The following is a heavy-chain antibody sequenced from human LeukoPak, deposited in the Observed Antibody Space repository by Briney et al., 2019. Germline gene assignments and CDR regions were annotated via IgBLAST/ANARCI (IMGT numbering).Heavy chain of an antibody. CDR1: GFTVSSNS. Sequence: PGGSLRLSCTVSGFTVSSNSMNWVRQAPGKGLEWISYISTSGGIIYYADSVRGRFTIPRDNAKNSLFLQMNSLTVEDTAVYYCAREASYSSSWATFDNWGQGTLVTVS. J-gene: IGHJ4*02. CDR2: ISTSGGII. D-gene: IGHD6-13*01. V-gene: IGHV3-48*01. CDR3: AREASYSSSWATFDN.